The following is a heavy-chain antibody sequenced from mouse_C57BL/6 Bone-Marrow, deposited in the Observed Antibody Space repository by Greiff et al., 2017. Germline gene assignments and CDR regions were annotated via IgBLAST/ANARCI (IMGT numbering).Heavy chain of an antibody. Sequence: DVKLVESGGDLVKPGGSLKLSCAASGFTFSSYGMSWVRQTPDKRLEWVATISSGGSYTYYPASVKGRFTIARANAKNTLYLQLSSLKSEDTAMYYCASHEGLRRSFAYWGQGTLVTVSA. D-gene: IGHD2-4*01. J-gene: IGHJ3*01. V-gene: IGHV5-6*02. CDR2: ISSGGSYT. CDR3: ASHEGLRRSFAY. CDR1: GFTFSSYG.